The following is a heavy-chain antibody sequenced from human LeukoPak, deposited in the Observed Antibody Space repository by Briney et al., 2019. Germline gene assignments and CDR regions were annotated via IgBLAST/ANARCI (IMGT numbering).Heavy chain of an antibody. CDR1: GGTFSSYA. D-gene: IGHD1-1*01. Sequence: SSVKVSCKASGGTFSSYAISWVRQAPGQGLEWMGGIIPIFGTANYAQKFQGRVTITADESTSTAYMELSRLRSDDTAVYYCARSKRDSNQLEINYWGQGTLVTVSS. CDR3: ARSKRDSNQLEINY. J-gene: IGHJ4*02. V-gene: IGHV1-69*01. CDR2: IIPIFGTA.